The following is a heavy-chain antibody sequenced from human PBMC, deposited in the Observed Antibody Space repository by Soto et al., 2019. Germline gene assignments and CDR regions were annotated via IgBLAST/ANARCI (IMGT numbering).Heavy chain of an antibody. D-gene: IGHD1-20*01. Sequence: SETLSLTCTVSGGSVSSGSHYWSWIRQPPGKGLEWIAFIFYRGGTEYNPSLKSRVAISLDVSKNQFSLRLDSVTAADTAVYYCAGDRADNLNAYDAFDFWGPGTMVTVSS. J-gene: IGHJ3*01. CDR2: IFYRGGT. V-gene: IGHV4-61*01. CDR3: AGDRADNLNAYDAFDF. CDR1: GGSVSSGSHY.